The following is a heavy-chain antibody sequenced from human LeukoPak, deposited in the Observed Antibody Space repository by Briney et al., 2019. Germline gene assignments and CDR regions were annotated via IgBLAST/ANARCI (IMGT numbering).Heavy chain of an antibody. CDR2: IYTSGST. Sequence: SQTLSLTCTVSGGSISSGSYYWSWIRQPAGKGLEWIGRIYTSGSTNYNPSLKSRVTISVDTSKSQFSLKLSSVTAADTAVYYCARGWEMATILDYYYYMDVWGKGTTVTVSS. CDR3: ARGWEMATILDYYYYMDV. D-gene: IGHD5-24*01. CDR1: GGSISSGSYY. J-gene: IGHJ6*03. V-gene: IGHV4-61*02.